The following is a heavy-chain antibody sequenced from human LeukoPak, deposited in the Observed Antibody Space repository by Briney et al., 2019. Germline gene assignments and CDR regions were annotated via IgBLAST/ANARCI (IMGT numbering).Heavy chain of an antibody. J-gene: IGHJ4*02. Sequence: GGSLRLSCVASGFTFSSYWMSWVRQAPGKGLEWISDISESGDRTYYADSLRSRFTISRDNSKNSLYLQMNSLRAEDSAVYYCARILTGYYDCWGQGTLVTVSS. D-gene: IGHD3-9*01. CDR2: ISESGDRT. CDR1: GFTFSSYW. V-gene: IGHV3-23*01. CDR3: ARILTGYYDC.